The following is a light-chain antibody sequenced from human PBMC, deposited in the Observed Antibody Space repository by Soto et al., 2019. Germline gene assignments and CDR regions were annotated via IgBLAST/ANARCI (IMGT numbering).Light chain of an antibody. J-gene: IGKJ3*01. CDR2: AAS. CDR1: QSISSY. CDR3: QPSYSTPRT. V-gene: IGKV1-39*01. Sequence: DIQMTQSPSSLSASVVDRVTITCRASQSISSYLNWYQQKPGKAPKLLIYAASSLQSGVPSRFSGSGSGTDFTLTISSLQPEDFATYYCQPSYSTPRTFGPGTKVDIK.